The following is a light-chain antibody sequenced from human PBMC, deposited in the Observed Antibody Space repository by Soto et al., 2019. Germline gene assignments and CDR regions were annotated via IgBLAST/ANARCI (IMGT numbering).Light chain of an antibody. CDR1: SSDVGSYNL. CDR2: EVS. Sequence: QSALTQPASVSGSPGQSITISGTGTSSDVGSYNLVSWYQQHPGKAPKLMIYEVSKRPSGVSNRFSGSKSGNTASLTISGLQAEDEADYYCCSYAGSSTPVIFGTGTKLTVL. V-gene: IGLV2-23*02. CDR3: CSYAGSSTPVI. J-gene: IGLJ1*01.